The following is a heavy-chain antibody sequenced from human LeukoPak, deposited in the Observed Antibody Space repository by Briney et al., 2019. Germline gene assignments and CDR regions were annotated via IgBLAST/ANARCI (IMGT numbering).Heavy chain of an antibody. Sequence: ASVKVSCKASGYTFTSYAMHWVRQAPGQGLEWMGWINAGNGDTKYSQKFQGRVTITRDTSASTAYMELSSLRSEDTAVYYCARDDSSSWYFDYWGQGTLVTVSS. CDR3: ARDDSSSWYFDY. D-gene: IGHD6-13*01. CDR2: INAGNGDT. CDR1: GYTFTSYA. J-gene: IGHJ4*02. V-gene: IGHV1-3*01.